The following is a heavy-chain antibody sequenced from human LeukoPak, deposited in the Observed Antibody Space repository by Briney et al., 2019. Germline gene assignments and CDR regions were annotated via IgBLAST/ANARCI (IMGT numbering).Heavy chain of an antibody. CDR1: GFKFRDYA. Sequence: GGSLRLSCAASGFKFRDYAMSWVRQAPGKGLEWVSTVEKTGGRAYYADSVKGRFTVSRDNAKNSLYLQMNSLRAEDTAVYYCAGQYSSGWYMIGNYWGQGTLVTVSS. CDR2: VEKTGGRA. V-gene: IGHV3-23*01. J-gene: IGHJ4*02. CDR3: AGQYSSGWYMIGNY. D-gene: IGHD6-19*01.